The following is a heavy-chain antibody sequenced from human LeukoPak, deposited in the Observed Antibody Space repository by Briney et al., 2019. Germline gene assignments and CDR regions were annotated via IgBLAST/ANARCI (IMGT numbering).Heavy chain of an antibody. D-gene: IGHD5-18*01. CDR1: GFTFSSYS. CDR2: ISSSSSTI. CDR3: ASSSYLQLPNY. J-gene: IGHJ4*02. V-gene: IGHV3-48*04. Sequence: GGSLRLSCAASGFTFSSYSMNWVRQAPGKGLEWVSYISSSSSTIYYADSVKGRFTISRDNAKNSLYLQMNSLRAEDTAVYYCASSSYLQLPNYWGQGTLVTVSS.